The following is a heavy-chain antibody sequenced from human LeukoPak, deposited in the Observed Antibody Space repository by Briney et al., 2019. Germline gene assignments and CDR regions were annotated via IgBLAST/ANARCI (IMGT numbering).Heavy chain of an antibody. V-gene: IGHV4-30-4*07. CDR2: IYYSGTT. CDR1: GTSIAYGGYT. CDR3: ARGHWEQDTSTYAY. Sequence: SETLSLTCAVSGTSIAYGGYTWNWIRQPPGKGLEWIGYIYYSGTTFYNPSFKSRVTMSLESAKNQLSLKLRSVTAADTAVYYCARGHWEQDTSTYAYWGQGSLVTVSS. D-gene: IGHD1-26*01. J-gene: IGHJ4*02.